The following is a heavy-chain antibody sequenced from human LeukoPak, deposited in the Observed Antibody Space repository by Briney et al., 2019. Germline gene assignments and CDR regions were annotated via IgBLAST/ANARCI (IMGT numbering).Heavy chain of an antibody. CDR2: ISYDGSNK. CDR3: ARNGGYSYGYDPYYFDY. V-gene: IGHV3-30*04. Sequence: GGSLRLSCAASRFTFSSYAMHWVRQAPGKGLEWVAVISYDGSNKYYAESVKGRFTISRDNSKNTLYLQMNSLRAEDTAVYYCARNGGYSYGYDPYYFDYWGQGTLVTVSS. CDR1: RFTFSSYA. D-gene: IGHD5-18*01. J-gene: IGHJ4*02.